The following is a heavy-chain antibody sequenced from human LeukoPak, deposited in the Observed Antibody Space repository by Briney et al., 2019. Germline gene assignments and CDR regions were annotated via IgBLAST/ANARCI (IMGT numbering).Heavy chain of an antibody. CDR1: GGSISSYY. Sequence: SETLSLTCTVSGGSISSYYWSWIRQPPGKGLEWIGYIYYSGSTNYNPSLKSRVTISVDTSKNQFSLKLSSVTAADTAVYYCARSKRYCSGGSCYSPIDYWGQGTLVTVSS. D-gene: IGHD2-15*01. V-gene: IGHV4-59*08. J-gene: IGHJ4*02. CDR2: IYYSGST. CDR3: ARSKRYCSGGSCYSPIDY.